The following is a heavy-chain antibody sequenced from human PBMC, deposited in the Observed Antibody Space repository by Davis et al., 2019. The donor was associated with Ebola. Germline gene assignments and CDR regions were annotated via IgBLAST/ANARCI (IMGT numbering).Heavy chain of an antibody. CDR2: ISGSGGSI. V-gene: IGHV3-23*01. D-gene: IGHD4-17*01. Sequence: GESLKISCAASGFTFSSYAMSWVRQAPGKGLEWVSAISGSGGSIYYADSVKGRFTISRDNSKNTLYLQMNSLRAEDTALYYCAKIPTVTSYYFDYWGQGTLVTVSS. J-gene: IGHJ4*02. CDR3: AKIPTVTSYYFDY. CDR1: GFTFSSYA.